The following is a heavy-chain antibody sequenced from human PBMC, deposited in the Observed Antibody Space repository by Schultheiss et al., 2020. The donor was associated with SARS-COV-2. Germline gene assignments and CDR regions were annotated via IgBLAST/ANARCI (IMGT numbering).Heavy chain of an antibody. V-gene: IGHV4-59*01. J-gene: IGHJ4*02. CDR3: AGTGQWLAFDY. CDR2: IYYSGST. D-gene: IGHD6-19*01. CDR1: GGSISSYY. Sequence: SQTLSLTCTVSGGSISSYYWSWIRQPPGKGLEWIGYIYYSGSTNYNPSLKSRVTISVDTSKNQFSLKLSSVTAADTAVYYCAGTGQWLAFDYWGQGTLVTVSS.